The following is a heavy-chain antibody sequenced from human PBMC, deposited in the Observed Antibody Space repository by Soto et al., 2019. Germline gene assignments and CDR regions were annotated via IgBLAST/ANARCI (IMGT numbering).Heavy chain of an antibody. V-gene: IGHV1-18*01. CDR2: ISAYNGNT. CDR1: GYTCNTHG. D-gene: IGHD1-26*01. Sequence: QVQLVQSGAEVKKPGASVKVSCKASGYTCNTHGISWVRQAPGQALDWMGWISAYNGNTNDAQKLQGRVTTTTDTSTSTAYVELRSLRSDDTAVYYCARAGVWGAGTFDHWGQGTLVTVSS. CDR3: ARAGVWGAGTFDH. J-gene: IGHJ4*02.